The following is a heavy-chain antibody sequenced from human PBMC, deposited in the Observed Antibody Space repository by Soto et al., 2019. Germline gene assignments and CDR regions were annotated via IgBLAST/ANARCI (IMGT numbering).Heavy chain of an antibody. CDR1: GGSISSSSYY. CDR3: ARLERGNYYYYGMDV. CDR2: IYYSGST. V-gene: IGHV4-39*01. Sequence: PSETLSLTCTVSGGSISSSSYYWGWIRQPPGKGLEWIGSIYYSGSTYYNPSLKSRVTISVDTSKNQFSLKLSSVTAADTAVYYCARLERGNYYYYGMDVWGQGTTVTVSS. D-gene: IGHD1-1*01. J-gene: IGHJ6*02.